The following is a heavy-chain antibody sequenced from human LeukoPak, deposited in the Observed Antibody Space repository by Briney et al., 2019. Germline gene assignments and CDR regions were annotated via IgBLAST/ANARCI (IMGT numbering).Heavy chain of an antibody. V-gene: IGHV3-11*05. CDR2: ISSSSSYT. Sequence: GGSLRLSCAASGFTFSDYYMSWIRQAPGKGLEWVSYISSSSSYTNYADSVKGRFTISRDNAKNSLYLQMNSLRAEDTAVYYCARDWGYCSGGSCFLFDCWGQGTLVTVSS. J-gene: IGHJ4*02. D-gene: IGHD2-15*01. CDR3: ARDWGYCSGGSCFLFDC. CDR1: GFTFSDYY.